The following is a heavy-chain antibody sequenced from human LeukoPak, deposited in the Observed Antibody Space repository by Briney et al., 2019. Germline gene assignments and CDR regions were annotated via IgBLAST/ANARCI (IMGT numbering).Heavy chain of an antibody. CDR1: GYTFTSYG. CDR2: ISAYNGNT. V-gene: IGHV1-18*01. D-gene: IGHD3-22*01. CDR3: ARKGAYYDSSGYYSDY. Sequence: GASVKVSCKASGYTFTSYGISWVRQAPGQGLEWMGWISAYNGNTNYAQKFQGRVTMTRDTSISTAYMELSSLRSEDTAVYYCARKGAYYDSSGYYSDYWGQGTLVTVSS. J-gene: IGHJ4*02.